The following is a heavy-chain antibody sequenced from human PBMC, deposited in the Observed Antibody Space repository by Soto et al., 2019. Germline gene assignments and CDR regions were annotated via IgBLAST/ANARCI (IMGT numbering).Heavy chain of an antibody. J-gene: IGHJ4*02. CDR3: ARGEVASDFDY. V-gene: IGHV1-69*02. D-gene: IGHD5-12*01. Sequence: QVQLVQSGAEVKKPGSSVKVSCKASGGTFSSYTISWVRQAPGQGLEWMGRIIPTLGIANYAQKFQGRVTITADKSTSTAYMELSSLRSEDTAVYYCARGEVASDFDYWGQGTLVTVSS. CDR1: GGTFSSYT. CDR2: IIPTLGIA.